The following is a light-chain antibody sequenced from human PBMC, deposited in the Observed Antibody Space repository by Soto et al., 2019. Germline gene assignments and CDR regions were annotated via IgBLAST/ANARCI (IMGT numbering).Light chain of an antibody. CDR1: QSVGTY. J-gene: IGKJ4*01. CDR3: QQYSDWPLVT. Sequence: EIVMTQSPATRSVSLGERATLSCRASQSVGTYLAWYQQKPGQPPSLLIFAASTRATGIPARFSGTGSGSDFTLTINGLQSEDFAVYSCQQYSDWPLVTFGGGTRVEIK. V-gene: IGKV3-15*01. CDR2: AAS.